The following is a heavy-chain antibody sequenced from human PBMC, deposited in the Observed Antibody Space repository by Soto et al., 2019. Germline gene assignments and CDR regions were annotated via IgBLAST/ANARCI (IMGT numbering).Heavy chain of an antibody. CDR3: AREKWLVRRNDPFDI. D-gene: IGHD6-19*01. V-gene: IGHV1-46*01. CDR1: GYTFINYY. Sequence: QVQLVQSGAEVKKPGASVKVSCKASGYTFINYYMHWVRQAPGQGLEWMGIINPNGGSTTYAQKVQGRVTLTRDTSTNTVNMELSNLRSEDTAVYYCAREKWLVRRNDPFDIWGQGTMVTVSS. J-gene: IGHJ3*02. CDR2: INPNGGST.